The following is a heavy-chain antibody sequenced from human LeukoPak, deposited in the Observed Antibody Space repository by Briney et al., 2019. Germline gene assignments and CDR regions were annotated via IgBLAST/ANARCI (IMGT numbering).Heavy chain of an antibody. D-gene: IGHD4-17*01. CDR2: INSDGSST. V-gene: IGHV3-74*01. J-gene: IGHJ4*02. CDR1: GFTFSSYW. CDR3: ASQTVTTPYYFHY. Sequence: PWGSLRLSCAASGFTFSSYWMRWVRQAPGKGLVWVSRINSDGSSTSYADSVKGRFTISRDNAKNSLYLQMNSLRAEDTAVYYCASQTVTTPYYFHYWGQGTLVTVSS.